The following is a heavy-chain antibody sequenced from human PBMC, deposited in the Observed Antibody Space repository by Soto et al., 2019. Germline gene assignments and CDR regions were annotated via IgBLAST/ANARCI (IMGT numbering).Heavy chain of an antibody. CDR3: AREGKSGYNGIPIAGFDY. D-gene: IGHD5-18*01. J-gene: IGHJ4*02. Sequence: ASVKVSCKASGGTFSSYAISWVRQAPGQGLEWMGGIIPIFGTANYAQKFQGRVTITADESTSTAYMELSSLRSEDTAVYYCAREGKSGYNGIPIAGFDYWGQGTLVTVSP. V-gene: IGHV1-69*13. CDR1: GGTFSSYA. CDR2: IIPIFGTA.